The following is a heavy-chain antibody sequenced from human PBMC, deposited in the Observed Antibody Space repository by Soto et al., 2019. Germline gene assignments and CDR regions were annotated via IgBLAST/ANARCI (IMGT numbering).Heavy chain of an antibody. Sequence: GGSLRLSCAASGFTFSSYAMSWVRQAPGKGLEWVSAISGSGGSTYYADSVKGRFTISRDNSKNTLYLQMNSLRADDTAVFYCARGTYGAYDFWGQGTLVTGSS. J-gene: IGHJ4*02. CDR1: GFTFSSYA. CDR3: ARGTYGAYDF. V-gene: IGHV3-23*01. CDR2: ISGSGGST. D-gene: IGHD1-26*01.